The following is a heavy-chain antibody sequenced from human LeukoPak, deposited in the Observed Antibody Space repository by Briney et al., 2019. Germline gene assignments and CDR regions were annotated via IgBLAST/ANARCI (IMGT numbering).Heavy chain of an antibody. CDR2: INHSGSP. CDR3: ARDEGVWFGELGYYGMDV. D-gene: IGHD3-10*01. V-gene: IGHV4-34*01. Sequence: SETLSLTCAVYGGSFSGYYWSWIRQPPGQGLEWIGEINHSGSPNYNPSLKSRVTISVDTSKNQFSLKLSSVTAADTAVYYCARDEGVWFGELGYYGMDVWGKGTTVTVSS. J-gene: IGHJ6*04. CDR1: GGSFSGYY.